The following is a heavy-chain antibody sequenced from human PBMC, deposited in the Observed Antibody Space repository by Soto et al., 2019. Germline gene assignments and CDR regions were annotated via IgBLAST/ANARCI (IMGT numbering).Heavy chain of an antibody. Sequence: ILSLTSTVSAGTITDYSCVSIRQPAGKGLEWLGRIFSSGSTNYNPSLKGRLTMSLDTSKNQFSLTLISATATDTAVYGCAREQGVVGTADNWFDPWGQG. CDR3: AREQGVVGTADNWFDP. D-gene: IGHD2-21*02. J-gene: IGHJ5*02. CDR1: AGTITDYS. V-gene: IGHV4-4*07. CDR2: IFSSGST.